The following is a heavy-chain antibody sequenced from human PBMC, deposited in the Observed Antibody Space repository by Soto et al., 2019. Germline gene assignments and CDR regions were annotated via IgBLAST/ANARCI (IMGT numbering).Heavy chain of an antibody. CDR3: ARLTRYLGGFDC. D-gene: IGHD3-16*01. V-gene: IGHV4-59*08. CDR2: IYYSGST. J-gene: IGHJ4*02. Sequence: QVQLQESGPGLVKPSETLSLTCTVSGGSISSYYWSWIRQPPGKGLECIGYIYYSGSTNYNPSLKSRVTIPVDTSKNQFSLKLSSVTAADTAVYYCARLTRYLGGFDCWGQGTLVTVSS. CDR1: GGSISSYY.